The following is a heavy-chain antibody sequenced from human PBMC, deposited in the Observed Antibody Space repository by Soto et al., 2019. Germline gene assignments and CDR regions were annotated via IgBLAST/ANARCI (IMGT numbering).Heavy chain of an antibody. CDR3: SRGILV. J-gene: IGHJ4*02. CDR2: ISYGGGT. Sequence: QVQLQESGPGLVKPSQTLSLTCTVSGGSINSGGYCWSWIRLHPGKGLDWIGCISYGGGTSYNPSLKSRVTISVDTSKNQFSLKLSSVTAADTAVYYCSRGILVWGQGTLITVSS. D-gene: IGHD5-18*01. V-gene: IGHV4-31*03. CDR1: GGSINSGGYC.